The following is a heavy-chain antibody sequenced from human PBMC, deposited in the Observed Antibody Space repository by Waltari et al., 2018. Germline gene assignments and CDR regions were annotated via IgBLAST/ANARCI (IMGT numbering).Heavy chain of an antibody. CDR2: INHSGST. V-gene: IGHV4-34*01. CDR3: ARRDIVATGYAFDI. CDR1: GGSFSGYY. Sequence: QVQLQQWGAGLLKPSETLSLTCAVYGGSFSGYYWSWIRQPPGKGLEWIGEINHSGSTNYNPSLKSRVTISVDTSKNQFSLKLSSVTAAGTAVYYCARRDIVATGYAFDIWGQGTMVTVSS. J-gene: IGHJ3*02. D-gene: IGHD5-12*01.